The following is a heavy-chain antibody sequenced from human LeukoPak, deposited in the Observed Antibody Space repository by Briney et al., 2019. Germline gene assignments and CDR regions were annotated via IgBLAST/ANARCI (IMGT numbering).Heavy chain of an antibody. J-gene: IGHJ6*03. Sequence: TSLKVSCKASGYTFINYDINWGRQAPGPGLEWMGWMNPNSSNTGYAPKYQGRVTISRNTSITTAYMELSNLRSEDTAIYYCANVSSCSDCYYYYYYMDVWGKGTTVTVSS. CDR3: ANVSSCSDCYYYYYYMDV. CDR1: GYTFINYD. CDR2: MNPNSSNT. V-gene: IGHV1-8*03. D-gene: IGHD6-19*01.